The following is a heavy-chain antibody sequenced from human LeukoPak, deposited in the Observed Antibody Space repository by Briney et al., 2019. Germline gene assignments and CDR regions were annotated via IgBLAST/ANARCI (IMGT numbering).Heavy chain of an antibody. V-gene: IGHV1-69*01. Sequence: VRVSCNAYGGTLSNYDIRWVRQAPGQGREGMGGIIPIFGTANYAQKFQGRVTITADESTSTAYMELSSLRSEDTAVYCCAREGIAAAGTGRNWFDPWGQGTLVTVSS. J-gene: IGHJ5*02. CDR3: AREGIAAAGTGRNWFDP. D-gene: IGHD6-13*01. CDR1: GGTLSNYD. CDR2: IIPIFGTA.